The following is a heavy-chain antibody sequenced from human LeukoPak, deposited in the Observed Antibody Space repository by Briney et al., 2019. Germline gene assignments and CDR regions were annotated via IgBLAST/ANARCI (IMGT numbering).Heavy chain of an antibody. J-gene: IGHJ4*02. CDR2: IIPIFGTT. Sequence: SVKVSCKASGDTLCNYAITWVRQAPGQGLEWMGRIIPIFGTTYYAQKFQGRVTITADKSTNTAYMEMSSLKSEDTAVYYCAREPGGFRKYLAYWGQGALVTVSS. CDR1: GDTLCNYA. V-gene: IGHV1-69*06. D-gene: IGHD2-15*01. CDR3: AREPGGFRKYLAY.